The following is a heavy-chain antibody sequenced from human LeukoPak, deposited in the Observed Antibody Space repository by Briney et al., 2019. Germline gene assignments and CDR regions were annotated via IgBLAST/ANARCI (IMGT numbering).Heavy chain of an antibody. CDR2: ISSSGSTI. V-gene: IGHV3-11*01. CDR3: ARDLGDSGYSYGYSY. Sequence: LSLTCAVYGGSFSGYYWSWIRQAPGKGLEWVSYISSSGSTIYYADSVKGRFTISRDNAKNSLYLQMNSLRAEDTAVYYCARDLGDSGYSYGYSYWGQGTLVTVSS. D-gene: IGHD5-18*01. J-gene: IGHJ4*02. CDR1: GGSFSGYY.